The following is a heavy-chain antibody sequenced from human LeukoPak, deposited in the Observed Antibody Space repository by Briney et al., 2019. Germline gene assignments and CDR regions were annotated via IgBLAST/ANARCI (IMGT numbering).Heavy chain of an antibody. Sequence: ASVKVSCKASGYTFTSYYMHWVRQAPGQGLEWMGIINPSGGSTSYAQKFQGRVTMTRDTSTSTVYMELSSLRSEDTAVYYCARVLYYDSSGYYLFDYWGQGTLVTVSS. V-gene: IGHV1-46*01. CDR1: GYTFTSYY. CDR2: INPSGGST. CDR3: ARVLYYDSSGYYLFDY. J-gene: IGHJ4*02. D-gene: IGHD3-22*01.